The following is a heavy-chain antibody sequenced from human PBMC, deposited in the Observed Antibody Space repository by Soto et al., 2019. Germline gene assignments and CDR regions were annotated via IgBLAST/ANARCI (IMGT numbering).Heavy chain of an antibody. CDR1: GFTFSSHW. Sequence: GGSLRLSCAASGFTFSSHWMSWVRQAPEKGLEWVANISPDSTGKYYADSVKGRFTISRDNAKDSLYLQMDSLRAEDTAVYYCARDPAGGAFDVWGQRTMVTVSS. J-gene: IGHJ3*01. CDR2: ISPDSTGK. D-gene: IGHD2-15*01. CDR3: ARDPAGGAFDV. V-gene: IGHV3-7*05.